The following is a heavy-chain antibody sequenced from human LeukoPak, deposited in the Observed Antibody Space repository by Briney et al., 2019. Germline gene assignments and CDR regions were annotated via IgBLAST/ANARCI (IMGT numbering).Heavy chain of an antibody. J-gene: IGHJ4*02. V-gene: IGHV3-21*01. CDR3: ARSHTSSSWYFDY. D-gene: IGHD6-13*01. Sequence: PGGSLRLSCAASGFTFSSYSMNWVRQAPGKGLEWVSSISSSSSYIYYADSVKGRFTISRDNAKNSLYLQMNSLRAEDTAVYYCARSHTSSSWYFDYWGQGTLVTVSS. CDR1: GFTFSSYS. CDR2: ISSSSSYI.